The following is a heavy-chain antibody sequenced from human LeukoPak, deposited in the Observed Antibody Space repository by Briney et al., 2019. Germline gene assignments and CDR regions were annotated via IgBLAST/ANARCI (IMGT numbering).Heavy chain of an antibody. CDR3: ARDLRALV. V-gene: IGHV4-59*12. CDR2: IHYSGSS. CDR1: GGSTSSYY. J-gene: IGHJ4*02. Sequence: PSETLSLTCTVSGGSTSSYYWSWIRQPPGEGLEWIGYIHYSGSSDYNSSPKSRVTISEDKSKNQFSLKSRSVTAADTAVYYCARDLRALVWGQGTLVTVSS. D-gene: IGHD5-18*01.